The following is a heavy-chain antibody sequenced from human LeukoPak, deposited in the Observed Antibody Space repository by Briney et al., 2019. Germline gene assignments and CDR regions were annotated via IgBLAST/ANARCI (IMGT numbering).Heavy chain of an antibody. CDR3: ARRSRWDNDYYDSSGYYYYYYMDV. D-gene: IGHD3-22*01. J-gene: IGHJ6*03. V-gene: IGHV4-4*07. CDR2: IYTSGST. Sequence: SETLSLTCTVSGGSISSYYWSWIRQPAGKGLEWIGRIYTSGSTNYNPSLKSRVIISVDTSKNQFSLKLSSVTAADTAVYYCARRSRWDNDYYDSSGYYYYYYMDVWGKGTTVTISS. CDR1: GGSISSYY.